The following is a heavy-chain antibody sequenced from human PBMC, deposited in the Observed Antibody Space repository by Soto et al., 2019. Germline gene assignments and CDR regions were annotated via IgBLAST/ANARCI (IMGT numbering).Heavy chain of an antibody. CDR1: GFTFSSYW. CDR2: INSDGSST. CDR3: ARASTSHLNYYYYMDV. V-gene: IGHV3-74*01. J-gene: IGHJ6*03. Sequence: GGSLRLSCAASGFTFSSYWMHWVRQAPGKGLVWVSRINSDGSSTSYADSVKGRFTISRDNAKNTLYLQMNSLRAEDTAVYYCARASTSHLNYYYYMDVWGKGTTVTVSS.